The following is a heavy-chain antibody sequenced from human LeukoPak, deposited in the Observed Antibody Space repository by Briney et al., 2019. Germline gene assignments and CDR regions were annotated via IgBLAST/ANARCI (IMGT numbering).Heavy chain of an antibody. J-gene: IGHJ6*02. V-gene: IGHV3-48*03. CDR3: ARDIRYFDSDYYYGMDV. Sequence: GGSLRLSCAASGFTFSSYEMNWVRQAPGKGLEWVSFISSSGSTIYYADPVKDRFTISRDNAKNSLYLQMNSLRAEDTAVYYCARDIRYFDSDYYYGMDVWGQGTTVTVSS. CDR2: ISSSGSTI. CDR1: GFTFSSYE. D-gene: IGHD3-9*01.